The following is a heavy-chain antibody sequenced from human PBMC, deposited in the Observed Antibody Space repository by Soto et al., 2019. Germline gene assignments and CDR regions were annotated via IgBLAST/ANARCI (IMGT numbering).Heavy chain of an antibody. CDR3: ARGPDHAKAGY. Sequence: QVQLQESGPGLVKPSHTLSLTCTVSGASISSGLYYWNWIRHIPGKGLEWMGCIHYSGITYYNPSLQRLLIISVDTSDNQFSLKLTSVTAADTAVYYCARGPDHAKAGYWGQGILVTVSS. CDR1: GASISSGLYY. V-gene: IGHV4-31*01. J-gene: IGHJ4*02. CDR2: IHYSGIT. D-gene: IGHD6-19*01.